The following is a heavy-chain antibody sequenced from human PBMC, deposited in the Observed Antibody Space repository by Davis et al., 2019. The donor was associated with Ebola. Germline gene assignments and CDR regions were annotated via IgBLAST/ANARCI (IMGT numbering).Heavy chain of an antibody. CDR3: ATGGIATNVLNF. V-gene: IGHV3-15*07. D-gene: IGHD1-1*01. CDR1: GLTFTNAW. CDR2: IKSYTDGGTT. J-gene: IGHJ4*02. Sequence: GGSLRLSCVASGLTFTNAWMNWVRQAPGKGLEWVGRIKSYTDGGTTDYAAPVKGRFTISRDDSKSTVYLQMSGLKSEDRAVYYCATGGIATNVLNFWGQGTLVTVSS.